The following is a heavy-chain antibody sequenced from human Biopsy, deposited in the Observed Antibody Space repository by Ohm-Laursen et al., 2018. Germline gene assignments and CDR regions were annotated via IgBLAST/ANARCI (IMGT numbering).Heavy chain of an antibody. CDR1: GKTFSDYQ. CDR3: ARGTGKYYVYGAFDI. D-gene: IGHD1-26*01. V-gene: IGHV4-34*01. J-gene: IGHJ3*02. Sequence: SETLSLTCVVFGKTFSDYQWSWIRQPPGKGLEWIGSIYNTETTFYNPSLKSRVFISADASKYEFSLRLTSMTAADTAVYYCARGTGKYYVYGAFDIWGQGTMVTVSS. CDR2: IYNTETT.